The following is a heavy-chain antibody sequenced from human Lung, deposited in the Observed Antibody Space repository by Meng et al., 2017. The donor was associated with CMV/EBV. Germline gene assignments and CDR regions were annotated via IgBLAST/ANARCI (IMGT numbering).Heavy chain of an antibody. CDR1: GFSFSGSV. Sequence: GGSLRLXXATSGFSFSGSVMHWVRQASGKGLEWVGRIRSKANNYATAYAESVKGRFTVSRDDSQKTAFLQMNSLKTEDTAVYYCTRLVEAADWFEPIEFWGQGXLVTVSS. CDR2: IRSKANNYAT. CDR3: TRLVEAADWFEPIEF. D-gene: IGHD3-10*01. V-gene: IGHV3-73*01. J-gene: IGHJ4*02.